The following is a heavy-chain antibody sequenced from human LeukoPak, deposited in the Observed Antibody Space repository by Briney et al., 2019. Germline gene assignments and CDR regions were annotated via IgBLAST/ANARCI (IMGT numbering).Heavy chain of an antibody. CDR2: INSDGSGT. CDR1: GFTFSSYG. V-gene: IGHV3-74*01. D-gene: IGHD2-8*01. CDR3: ARGRGCANGVCYFDY. J-gene: IGHJ4*02. Sequence: GGSLRLSCAASGFTFSSYGMHWVRQAPGKGLVWVSRINSDGSGTTYADSVKGRFTISRDNAKNTLYLQMNSLRAEDTAVYYCARGRGCANGVCYFDYWGQGTLVTVSS.